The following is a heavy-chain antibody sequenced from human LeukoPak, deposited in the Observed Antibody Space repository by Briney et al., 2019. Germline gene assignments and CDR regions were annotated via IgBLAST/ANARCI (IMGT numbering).Heavy chain of an antibody. CDR1: GFTFSSYS. CDR2: ISSSSSYI. CDR3: ARGQITMVRGPYNWFDP. J-gene: IGHJ5*02. Sequence: GGSLRLSCAASGFTFSSYSMNWVRQAPGKGLEWVSSISSSSSYIYYADSVKGRFTISRDNAKNSLYLHMNSLRAEDTAVYYCARGQITMVRGPYNWFDPWGQGTLVTVSS. V-gene: IGHV3-21*01. D-gene: IGHD3-10*01.